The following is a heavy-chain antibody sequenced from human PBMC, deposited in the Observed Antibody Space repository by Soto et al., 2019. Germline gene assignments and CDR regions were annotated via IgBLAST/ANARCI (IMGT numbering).Heavy chain of an antibody. J-gene: IGHJ5*02. Sequence: PLETVSLTCTVSGGSISSYYWSWIRQPPGKGLEWIGYIYYSGSTNYNPSLKGRFTISRDNAQNSLYLEMNSLRTEDTAVYYCLSGGSPSSTWGQGTLVTVSS. CDR3: LSGGSPSST. CDR2: IYYSGST. CDR1: GGSISSYY. V-gene: IGHV4-59*03. D-gene: IGHD5-12*01.